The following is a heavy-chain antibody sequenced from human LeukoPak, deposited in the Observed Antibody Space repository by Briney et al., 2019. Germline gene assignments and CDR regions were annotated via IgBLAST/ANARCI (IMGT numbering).Heavy chain of an antibody. CDR2: IRGNGET. Sequence: PGGSLRLSCAASGLSFSSFAMSWVRQGPARGLEWVSSIRGNGETFYADSVKGRFTISRDNSKNTLYLQMNSLRAEDTAVYHCATSTVTTYYFDYWGQGTLVTVSS. CDR1: GLSFSSFA. CDR3: ATSTVTTYYFDY. J-gene: IGHJ4*02. V-gene: IGHV3-23*01. D-gene: IGHD4-17*01.